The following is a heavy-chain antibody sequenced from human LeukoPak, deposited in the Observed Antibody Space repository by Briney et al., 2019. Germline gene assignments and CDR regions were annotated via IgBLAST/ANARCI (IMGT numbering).Heavy chain of an antibody. J-gene: IGHJ4*02. CDR1: VDTSTNYC. Sequence: SAVTVSYMPSVDTSTNYCIRWVRQAPAQGRAGMGGIVPMFGSTENAQKFQGRVKIIADDSTSTVHMELSRLPSEDPAVYCCAREAGSYPTPAIYYFEYWVQGSMVSVCS. CDR3: AREAGSYPTPAIYYFEY. CDR2: IVPMFGST. V-gene: IGHV1-69*13. D-gene: IGHD1-26*01.